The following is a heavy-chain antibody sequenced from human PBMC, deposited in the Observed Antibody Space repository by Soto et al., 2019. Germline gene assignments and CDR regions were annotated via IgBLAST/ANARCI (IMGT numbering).Heavy chain of an antibody. J-gene: IGHJ4*02. Sequence: EVQLVESGGGLVKPGASLRLSCVASGFTFKNYNMNWVRQAPGKGLEWLSSIGGSDTFTYYADSVKGRFTISRDNAKSSLFLQMNSLRVEDTAVYFCVRDGSLLGMTRWGQGTLVTVSS. CDR1: GFTFKNYN. CDR2: IGGSDTFT. CDR3: VRDGSLLGMTR. V-gene: IGHV3-21*02. D-gene: IGHD3-10*01.